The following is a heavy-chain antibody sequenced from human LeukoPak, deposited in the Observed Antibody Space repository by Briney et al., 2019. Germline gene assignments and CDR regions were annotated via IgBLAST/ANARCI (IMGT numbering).Heavy chain of an antibody. CDR2: IYYSGST. Sequence: SETLSLTCTVSGGSISSYYWSWIRQLPGKGLEWIGYIYYSGSTNYNPSLKSRVTISVDTSKNQFSLKLSSVTAADTAVYYCARYYYDSSGYYEDYWGQGTLVTVSS. CDR3: ARYYYDSSGYYEDY. CDR1: GGSISSYY. D-gene: IGHD3-22*01. V-gene: IGHV4-59*01. J-gene: IGHJ4*02.